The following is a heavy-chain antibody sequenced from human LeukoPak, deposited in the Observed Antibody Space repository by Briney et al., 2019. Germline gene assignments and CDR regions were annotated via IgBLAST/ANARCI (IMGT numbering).Heavy chain of an antibody. D-gene: IGHD5-12*01. CDR2: INHSGST. CDR1: GGSFSGYY. Sequence: SETLSLTCAVYGGSFSGYYWSWIRKPPGKGLEWIGEINHSGSTNYNPSLKSRVTISVDTSKNQFSLTLSSVTAADTAVYYCARDGGYGDYWGQGTLVTVSS. V-gene: IGHV4-34*01. J-gene: IGHJ4*02. CDR3: ARDGGYGDY.